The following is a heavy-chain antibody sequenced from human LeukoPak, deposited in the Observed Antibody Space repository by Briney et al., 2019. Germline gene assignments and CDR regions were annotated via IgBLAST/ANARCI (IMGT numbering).Heavy chain of an antibody. CDR3: VRGSVFDH. D-gene: IGHD3-10*01. Sequence: GSLRLSCAASGFPFSSYSMNWVRQAPGKGLEWVSSISSSSSYIYYADSVKGRFTISRDNAKDSLYLQMNSLRPEDTAVYYCVRGSVFDHWGQGTLVTVSS. J-gene: IGHJ4*02. CDR2: ISSSSSYI. V-gene: IGHV3-21*01. CDR1: GFPFSSYS.